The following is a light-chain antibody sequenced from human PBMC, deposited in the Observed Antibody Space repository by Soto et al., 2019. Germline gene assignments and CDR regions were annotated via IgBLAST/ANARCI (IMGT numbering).Light chain of an antibody. CDR1: NSNIGTNY. V-gene: IGLV1-51*01. CDR3: GTWDSRLNAL. CDR2: DND. J-gene: IGLJ2*01. Sequence: QSVLTQPPSVSAAPGQKVTISCSGNNSNIGTNYVSWYQRLPGTAPKLLIYDNDKRPSGIPDRFSGSKSGTSATLGITGLQTGDEADYYCGTWDSRLNALFGGGTKLTVL.